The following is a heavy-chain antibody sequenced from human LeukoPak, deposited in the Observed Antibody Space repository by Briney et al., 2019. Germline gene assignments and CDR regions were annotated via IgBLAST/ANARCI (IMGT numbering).Heavy chain of an antibody. Sequence: PSETLSLTCDVSGYSISDGYWWSWVRQSPGKGLEWIGEIHHTGSTNYNPSLKSRVTMSVDTSKNQFSLKLSSVTAADTAVYYCARATIVPYMDVWGKGTTVTVSS. J-gene: IGHJ6*03. CDR1: GYSISDGYW. D-gene: IGHD2-8*01. V-gene: IGHV4-4*02. CDR3: ARATIVPYMDV. CDR2: IHHTGST.